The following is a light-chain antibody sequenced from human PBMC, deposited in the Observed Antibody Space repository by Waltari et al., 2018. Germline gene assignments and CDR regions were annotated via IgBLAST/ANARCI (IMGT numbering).Light chain of an antibody. Sequence: SSELTQGPDVSVALGQTGKITCQGDSLSNSYTTWYQVKPGQAPVLVLFGKEKRPSGIPDRISGYSSGTTSSLTITGAQAEDEADYYCHSRKGSDNQVVFGGGTKLTVL. V-gene: IGLV3-19*01. J-gene: IGLJ3*02. CDR3: HSRKGSDNQVV. CDR2: GKE. CDR1: SLSNSY.